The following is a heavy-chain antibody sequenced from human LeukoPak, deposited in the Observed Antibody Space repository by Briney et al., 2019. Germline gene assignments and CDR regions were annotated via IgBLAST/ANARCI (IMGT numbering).Heavy chain of an antibody. CDR2: IKQDGSEK. CDR3: ARVSMGIGRRFDY. D-gene: IGHD7-27*01. J-gene: IGHJ4*02. V-gene: IGHV3-7*03. CDR1: GFTFSSYW. Sequence: GGSLRLSCAASGFTFSSYWMSWVRQAPGKGLEWVANIKQDGSEKYYVGSVKGRFTISRDNAKNSLYLQMNSLRAEDTAVYYCARVSMGIGRRFDYWGQGTLVTVSS.